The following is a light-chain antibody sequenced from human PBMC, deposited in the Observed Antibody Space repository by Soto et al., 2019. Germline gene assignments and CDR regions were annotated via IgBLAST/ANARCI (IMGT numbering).Light chain of an antibody. CDR3: SSYTSSSTLDWV. CDR2: DVS. J-gene: IGLJ3*02. Sequence: QSALTQPASVSGSPGQSITISCTGTSSDVGGYNYVSWYQQHPGKAPKLMIYDVSNRPSGVSNRFSGSKSGNTASLTISGLQAEDEADYYCSSYTSSSTLDWVFGGGTKVTV. V-gene: IGLV2-14*01. CDR1: SSDVGGYNY.